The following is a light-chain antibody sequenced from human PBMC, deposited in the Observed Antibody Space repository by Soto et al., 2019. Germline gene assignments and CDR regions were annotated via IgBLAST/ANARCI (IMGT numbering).Light chain of an antibody. CDR1: SSNIGSNY. Sequence: QSVLTQPPSASGTPGQRVTISCSGSSSNIGSNYVYWYQQLPGTAPKLLIYSNNQRPSRVPDRFSGSKSGTSASLAISGLRSEDEADYYCAAWDDSLSGWVFGGGTKVTVL. CDR3: AAWDDSLSGWV. J-gene: IGLJ3*02. CDR2: SNN. V-gene: IGLV1-47*02.